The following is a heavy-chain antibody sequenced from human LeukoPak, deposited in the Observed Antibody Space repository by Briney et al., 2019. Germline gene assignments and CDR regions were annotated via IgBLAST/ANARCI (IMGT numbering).Heavy chain of an antibody. CDR2: IKQDGSEK. J-gene: IGHJ3*02. D-gene: IGHD3-16*01. Sequence: GGSLRLSCAASGFTFSNYWMNWVRQAPGKGLEWVANIKQDGSEKYYVDSVKGRFTISRDNAKNTLYLQMNSLRAEDTAVYYCARVGAATYAFDIWGQGTMVTVSS. V-gene: IGHV3-7*01. CDR1: GFTFSNYW. CDR3: ARVGAATYAFDI.